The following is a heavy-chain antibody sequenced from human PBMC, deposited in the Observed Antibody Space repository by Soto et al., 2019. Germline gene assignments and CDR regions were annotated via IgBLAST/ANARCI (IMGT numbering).Heavy chain of an antibody. V-gene: IGHV4-30-4*01. Sequence: SETLSLTCTVSGGSISSGDYYWSWIRRPPGKGLEWIGYIYYSGSTYYNPSLKSRVTISVDTSKNQFSLKLSSVTAADTAVYYCARGGNGYCSGGSCYWFDPWGQGTLVT. CDR1: GGSISSGDYY. J-gene: IGHJ5*02. CDR3: ARGGNGYCSGGSCYWFDP. CDR2: IYYSGST. D-gene: IGHD2-15*01.